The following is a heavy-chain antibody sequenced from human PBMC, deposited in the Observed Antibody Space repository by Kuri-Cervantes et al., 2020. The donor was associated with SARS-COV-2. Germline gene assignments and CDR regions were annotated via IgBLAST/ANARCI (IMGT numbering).Heavy chain of an antibody. J-gene: IGHJ6*02. CDR1: GFTFSSYG. CDR3: ARDPTAGRLRYFDWFSSGPSNYYGMDV. V-gene: IGHV3-33*01. CDR2: IWYDGSNK. D-gene: IGHD3-9*01. Sequence: GGSLRLSCAASGFTFSSYGMHWVRQAPGKGLEWVAVIWYDGSNKYYADSVKGRFTISRDNAKNSLYPQMNSLRAEDTAVYYCARDPTAGRLRYFDWFSSGPSNYYGMDVWGQGTTVTVSS.